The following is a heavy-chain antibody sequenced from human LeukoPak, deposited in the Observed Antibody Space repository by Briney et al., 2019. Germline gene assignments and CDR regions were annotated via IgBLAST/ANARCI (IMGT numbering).Heavy chain of an antibody. CDR2: IIPIFGTA. CDR3: ARSFVDTAMVGRGYFDL. V-gene: IGHV1-69*05. J-gene: IGHJ2*01. D-gene: IGHD5-18*01. Sequence: ASVKVSCKASGGTFSSYAISWVRQAPGQGLEWMGRIIPIFGTANYAQKFQGRVTITTDESTGTAYMELSSLRSEDTAVYYCARSFVDTAMVGRGYFDLWGRGTLVTVSS. CDR1: GGTFSSYA.